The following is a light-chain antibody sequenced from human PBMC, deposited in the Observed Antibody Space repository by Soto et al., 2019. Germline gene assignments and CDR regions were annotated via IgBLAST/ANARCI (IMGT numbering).Light chain of an antibody. V-gene: IGLV2-23*02. CDR1: SRDVGAFNL. J-gene: IGLJ2*01. CDR3: CAYAGNDVLL. Sequence: QSVLTQPASVSGSPGQSITISCTGTSRDVGAFNLVSWYQQYPGKAPQLMIFDVTKRPSGVSDRFSGSTSGNTASLTISGVQAEDEAYYYCCAYAGNDVLLFGGGTKLTVL. CDR2: DVT.